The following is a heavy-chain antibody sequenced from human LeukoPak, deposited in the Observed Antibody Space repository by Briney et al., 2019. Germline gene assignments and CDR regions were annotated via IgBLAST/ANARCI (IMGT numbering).Heavy chain of an antibody. V-gene: IGHV3-23*01. D-gene: IGHD3-9*01. CDR2: ISGSGGST. CDR1: RFTFSSYA. J-gene: IGHJ4*02. Sequence: GGSLRLSCAASRFTFSSYAMSWVRQAPGKGLEWVSHISGSGGSTHYADSVKGRFTISRDNSKNTLYLQMNSLRAEDTAVYYCAKESDYDILTGYWTPFDYWGQGTLVTVSS. CDR3: AKESDYDILTGYWTPFDY.